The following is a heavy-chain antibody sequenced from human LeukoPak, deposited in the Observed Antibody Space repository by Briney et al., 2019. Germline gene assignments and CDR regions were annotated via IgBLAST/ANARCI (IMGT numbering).Heavy chain of an antibody. V-gene: IGHV3-74*01. CDR1: GFTFSSYY. CDR2: INSDGSSR. J-gene: IGHJ4*02. CDR3: ARDHYGSSFGY. D-gene: IGHD3-10*01. Sequence: GGSLRLSCGASGFTFSSYYMHWVRQAPGRGLVWISRINSDGSSRSYADSVKGRFTISRDNAKNTLDLQMNSLRAEDTAVYYCARDHYGSSFGYWGQGTLATVSS.